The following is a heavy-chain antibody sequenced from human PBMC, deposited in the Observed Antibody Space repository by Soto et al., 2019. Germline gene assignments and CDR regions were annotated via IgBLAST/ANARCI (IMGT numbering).Heavy chain of an antibody. CDR3: VKDRYVDY. V-gene: IGHV3-64D*06. D-gene: IGHD2-2*01. CDR1: GFTIITYA. CDR2: SSSNGDST. Sequence: GSLRCSCSVSGFTIITYAMHWVRQAPGKGLEYVASSSSNGDSTYYADSVKGRFTISRDNSKNTLYLQMSSLRVEDTALYYCVKDRYVDYWGQGILVTVSS. J-gene: IGHJ4*02.